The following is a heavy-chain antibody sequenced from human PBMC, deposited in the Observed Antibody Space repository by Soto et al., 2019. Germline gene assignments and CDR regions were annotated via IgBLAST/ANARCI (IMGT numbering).Heavy chain of an antibody. CDR3: ARHPGVLVPAAPGGNWFDP. CDR2: IYHSGST. J-gene: IGHJ5*02. V-gene: IGHV4-30-2*01. D-gene: IGHD2-2*01. Sequence: PSETLSLTCAVSGGSISSGGYSWSWIRQPPGKGLEWIGYIYHSGSTYYNPSLKSRVTISVDTSKNQFSLKLSSVTAADTAVYYCARHPGVLVPAAPGGNWFDPWGQGTLVTVSS. CDR1: GGSISSGGYS.